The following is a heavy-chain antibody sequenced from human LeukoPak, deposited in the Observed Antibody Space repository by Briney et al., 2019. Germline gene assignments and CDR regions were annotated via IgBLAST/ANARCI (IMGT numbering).Heavy chain of an antibody. CDR1: GYTFTSYY. CDR3: ARVARLPKNWFDP. V-gene: IGHV1-2*02. Sequence: ASVKVSCKASGYTFTSYYMHWVRQAPGQGLEWMGWINPNSGGTNYAQKFQGRVTMTRDTSISTAYMELSRLRSDDTAVYYCARVARLPKNWFDPWGQGTLVTVS. CDR2: INPNSGGT. D-gene: IGHD2-15*01. J-gene: IGHJ5*02.